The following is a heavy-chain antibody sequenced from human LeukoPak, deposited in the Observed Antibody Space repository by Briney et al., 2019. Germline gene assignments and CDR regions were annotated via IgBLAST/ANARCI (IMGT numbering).Heavy chain of an antibody. D-gene: IGHD2-15*01. CDR1: GFTFSSYA. J-gene: IGHJ4*02. CDR2: ISGSGGST. CDR3: AKDPFKAATWYPDFDY. V-gene: IGHV3-23*01. Sequence: GGSLRLSCAASGFTFSSYAMSWVRQAPGKGLEWVSAISGSGGSTYYADSVKGRFTISRDNSKNTLYLQMNSLRAEDTAVYYCAKDPFKAATWYPDFDYWGQGTLVTVSS.